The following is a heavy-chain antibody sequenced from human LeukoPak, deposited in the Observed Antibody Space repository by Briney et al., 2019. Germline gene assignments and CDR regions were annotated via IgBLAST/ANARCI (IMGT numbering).Heavy chain of an antibody. CDR2: IYYSGST. Sequence: SETLSLTCTVSGGSISSYYWSWIRQPPGKGLEWIGYIYYSGSTNYNPSLKSRVTISVDTPKNQFSLKLSSVTAADTAVYYCARGGLTGDYYYYYMDVWGKGTTVTISS. D-gene: IGHD1-26*01. J-gene: IGHJ6*03. V-gene: IGHV4-59*01. CDR3: ARGGLTGDYYYYYMDV. CDR1: GGSISSYY.